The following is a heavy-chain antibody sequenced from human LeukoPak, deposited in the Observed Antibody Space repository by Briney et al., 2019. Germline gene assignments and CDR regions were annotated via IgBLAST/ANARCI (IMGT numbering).Heavy chain of an antibody. CDR1: GFIVRNYA. J-gene: IGHJ4*02. D-gene: IGHD3-9*01. CDR3: AKWGDYDIVTGYYVSDF. Sequence: GASLRLSYAASGFIVRNYAMSWVRQAPGKGLEWVSAITGSGDTTYYADSVKGRFTISRDNSKNTLYVEMNTLRAEDTAVYYCAKWGDYDIVTGYYVSDFWSQGTLVTVSS. CDR2: ITGSGDTT. V-gene: IGHV3-23*01.